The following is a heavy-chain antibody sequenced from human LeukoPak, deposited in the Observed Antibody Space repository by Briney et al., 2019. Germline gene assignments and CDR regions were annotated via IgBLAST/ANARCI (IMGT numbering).Heavy chain of an antibody. CDR3: ARRYCSSTSCYEYFDY. J-gene: IGHJ4*02. CDR2: IYPGDSDT. CDR1: GYSFTSYW. D-gene: IGHD2-2*01. V-gene: IGHV5-51*01. Sequence: GESLKISCKGSGYSFTSYWIGWVRQVPGKGLEWMGIIYPGDSDTRYSPSFQGQVTISADKSISTAYLQWSSLKASDTAMYHCARRYCSSTSCYEYFDYWGQGTLVTVSS.